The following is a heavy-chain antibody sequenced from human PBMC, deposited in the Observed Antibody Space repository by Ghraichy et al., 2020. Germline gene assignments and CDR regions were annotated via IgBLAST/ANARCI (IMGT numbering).Heavy chain of an antibody. J-gene: IGHJ6*02. CDR2: INPNSGGT. CDR3: ARDKLSLGIAVAGTAGMDV. CDR1: GYTFTGYY. Sequence: ASVKVSCKASGYTFTGYYMHWVRQAPGQGLEWMGWINPNSGGTNYAQKFQGWVTMTRDTSISTAYMELSRLRSDDTAVYYCARDKLSLGIAVAGTAGMDVWGQGTTVTVSS. D-gene: IGHD6-19*01. V-gene: IGHV1-2*04.